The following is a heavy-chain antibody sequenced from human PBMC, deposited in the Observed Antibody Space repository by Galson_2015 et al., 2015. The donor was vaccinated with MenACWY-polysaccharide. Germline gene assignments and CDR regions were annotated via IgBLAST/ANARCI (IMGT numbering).Heavy chain of an antibody. CDR1: GFTFSSYA. CDR2: IPGSGGNT. V-gene: IGHV3-23*01. D-gene: IGHD1-26*01. J-gene: IGHJ3*02. CDR3: AKARSGNYDSAFEI. Sequence: SLRLSCAASGFTFSSYAMSWVRQAPGRGLEWVSAIPGSGGNTFYADSVKGRFTISRDNSKNTLYVQMHRLRADDTAVYYCAKARSGNYDSAFEIWGQGTMVTVSS.